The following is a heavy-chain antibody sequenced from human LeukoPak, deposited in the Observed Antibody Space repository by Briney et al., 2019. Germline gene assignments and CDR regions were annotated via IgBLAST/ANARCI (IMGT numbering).Heavy chain of an antibody. CDR1: GGTFSSYA. Sequence: SVKVSCKASGGTFSSYAISWVRQAPGQGLEWMGGIIPIFGTANYAQKFQGRVTITADESMSTAYMELSSLRSEDTAVYYCARASPHDYGDYALDYWGQGTLVTVSS. CDR2: IIPIFGTA. D-gene: IGHD4-17*01. V-gene: IGHV1-69*13. J-gene: IGHJ4*02. CDR3: ARASPHDYGDYALDY.